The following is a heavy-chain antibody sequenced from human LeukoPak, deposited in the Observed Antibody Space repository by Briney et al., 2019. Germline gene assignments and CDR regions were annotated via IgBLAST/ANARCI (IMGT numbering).Heavy chain of an antibody. D-gene: IGHD3-3*01. CDR1: GGSFSDYY. CDR3: ARDPPYYDFWSGLSP. CDR2: IYYSGST. J-gene: IGHJ5*02. Sequence: SETLSLTCAVYGGSFSDYYWSWIRQPPGKGLEWIGSIYYSGSTYYNPSLKSRVTISVDTSKNQFSLKLSSVTAADTAVYYCARDPPYYDFWSGLSPWGQGTLVTVSS. V-gene: IGHV4-34*01.